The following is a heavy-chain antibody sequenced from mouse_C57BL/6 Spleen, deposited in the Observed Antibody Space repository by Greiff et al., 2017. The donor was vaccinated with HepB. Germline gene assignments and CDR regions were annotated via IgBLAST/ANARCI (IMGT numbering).Heavy chain of an antibody. D-gene: IGHD1-1*01. CDR1: GFSLTSYG. J-gene: IGHJ1*03. CDR3: ARHRDYGSRSYWYFDV. CDR2: IWSDGST. V-gene: IGHV2-6-1*01. Sequence: VKLQESGPGLVAPSQSLSITCTVSGFSLTSYGVHWVRQPPGKGLEWLVVIWSDGSTTYNSALKSRLSISKDNSKSQVFLKMNSLQTDDTAMYYCARHRDYGSRSYWYFDVWGTGTTVTVSS.